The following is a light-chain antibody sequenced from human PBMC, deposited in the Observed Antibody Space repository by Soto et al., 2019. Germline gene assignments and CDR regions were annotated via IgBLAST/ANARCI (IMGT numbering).Light chain of an antibody. CDR3: QSYDTSLSASV. V-gene: IGLV1-40*01. CDR1: RSNIGAGYA. J-gene: IGLJ2*01. CDR2: DNT. Sequence: QSVLTQPPSVSGAPGQRVTISYTGSRSNIGAGYAVHWYQQLPGTAPKLLIYDNTNRPSGVPDRFSASESGTSASLAITGLQSEDEADYYCQSYDTSLSASVFGGGTKVTVL.